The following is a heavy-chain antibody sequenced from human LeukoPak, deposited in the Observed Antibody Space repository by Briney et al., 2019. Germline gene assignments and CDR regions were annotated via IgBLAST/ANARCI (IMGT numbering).Heavy chain of an antibody. J-gene: IGHJ3*02. CDR1: GGSISSGSYY. CDR2: IYTSGST. V-gene: IGHV4-61*02. Sequence: SETLSLTCTVSGGSISSGSYYWSWIRQPAGKGLEWIGRIYTSGSTNYNPSLKSRVTISVDTSKSQFSLKLTSVTAADTAVYYCARQSPIDAFVIWGQGTMVTVSS. CDR3: ARQSPIDAFVI.